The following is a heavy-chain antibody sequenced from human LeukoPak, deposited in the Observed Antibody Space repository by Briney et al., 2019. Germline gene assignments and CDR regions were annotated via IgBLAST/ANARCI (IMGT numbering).Heavy chain of an antibody. CDR3: AGGIRSISSWEYIDY. D-gene: IGHD6-13*01. V-gene: IGHV3-33*01. Sequence: GGSLRLSCAASGFTFSSYGMHWVRQAPGKGLEWVAVIWYDGSNKYYADSVKGRFTISRDNSKNTLYLQMNSLRAEDTAVYYCAGGIRSISSWEYIDYWGQGALVTVSS. CDR1: GFTFSSYG. CDR2: IWYDGSNK. J-gene: IGHJ4*02.